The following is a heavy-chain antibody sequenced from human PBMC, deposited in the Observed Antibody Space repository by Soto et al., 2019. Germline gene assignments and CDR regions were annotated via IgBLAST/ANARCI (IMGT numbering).Heavy chain of an antibody. Sequence: QITLKESGPTLVQPTQTLTLTCAFSGFSLTSSGVAVGWVRQPPGRALEWLALIYWDDDKRYSPSLKSSLTXPXDXXKNQVVLTMTNMDPVDTATYYCAHSPPWKSATLDYWGQGTLVTVSS. D-gene: IGHD1-1*01. CDR1: GFSLTSSGVA. J-gene: IGHJ4*02. CDR3: AHSPPWKSATLDY. CDR2: IYWDDDK. V-gene: IGHV2-5*02.